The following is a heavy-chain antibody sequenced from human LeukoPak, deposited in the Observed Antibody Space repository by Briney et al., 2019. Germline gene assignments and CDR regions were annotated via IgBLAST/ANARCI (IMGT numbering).Heavy chain of an antibody. CDR1: GFAVRSNY. CDR3: ARDRGPGWFDP. Sequence: PGGSLRLSCAVSGFAVRSNYVSWVRQAPGEGLEWVSVIYSTGTTFYADSVKGRFTISRDDSKNTVYLQMNSLRPEDTAVYFCARDRGPGWFDPWGQGTLVTVSS. V-gene: IGHV3-66*03. J-gene: IGHJ5*02. CDR2: IYSTGTT. D-gene: IGHD3-10*01.